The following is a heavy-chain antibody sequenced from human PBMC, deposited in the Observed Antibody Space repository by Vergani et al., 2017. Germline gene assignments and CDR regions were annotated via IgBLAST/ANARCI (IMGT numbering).Heavy chain of an antibody. CDR1: DSSIMTNPY. J-gene: IGHJ6*01. CDR3: ARHRGSGGLFPSSYFYGMGV. CDR2: IHHSGDT. Sequence: QVQLQESGPGLVKPSETLTLTCDVSDSSIMTNPYWGWFRQSPGKGLEWIGCIHHSGDTHYNSSLKSRVSISIVSSSKFSLSLTSVTAADTAIYYCARHRGSGGLFPSSYFYGMGVLGGGATVAVSS. D-gene: IGHD3-10*01. V-gene: IGHV4-38-2*01.